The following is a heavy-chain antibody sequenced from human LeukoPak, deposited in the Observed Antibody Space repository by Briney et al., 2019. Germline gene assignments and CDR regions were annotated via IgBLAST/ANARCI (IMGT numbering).Heavy chain of an antibody. Sequence: SETLSLTCTVSGGSISSYYWSWIRQTPGKGLEWIGYIYYSGSTNYNPSLKSRVTISVDTSKDQFSLKLSSVTAADTAVYYCARVGCSGGSCYSSLPGWFDPWGQGTLVTVSS. CDR3: ARVGCSGGSCYSSLPGWFDP. CDR2: IYYSGST. J-gene: IGHJ5*02. V-gene: IGHV4-59*01. CDR1: GGSISSYY. D-gene: IGHD2-15*01.